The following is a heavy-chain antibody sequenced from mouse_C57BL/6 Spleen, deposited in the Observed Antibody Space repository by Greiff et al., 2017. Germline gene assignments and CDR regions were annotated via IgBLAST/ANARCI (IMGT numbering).Heavy chain of an antibody. CDR1: GYSITSGYY. CDR2: ISYDGSN. CDR3: ARGGYYGLDY. V-gene: IGHV3-6*01. J-gene: IGHJ2*01. D-gene: IGHD1-1*01. Sequence: EVQLQQSGPGLVKPSQSLSLTCSVTGYSITSGYYWNWIRQFPGNKLEWMGYISYDGSNNYNPSLKNRISITRDTSKNQFFLKLNSVTTEDTATYYCARGGYYGLDYWGQGTTLTVSS.